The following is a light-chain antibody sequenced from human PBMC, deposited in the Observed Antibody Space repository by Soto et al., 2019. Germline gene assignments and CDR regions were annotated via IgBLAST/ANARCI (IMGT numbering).Light chain of an antibody. CDR2: EVS. Sequence: QSALTQPASVSGSPGQSITISCTGTSSDVGGYKYVSWHQQHPGKAPKLMIYEVSNRPSEISNRFSGSKSGNTASLTISGLQAEDEADYYCSSYTTSSTWVFGGGTKLTVL. V-gene: IGLV2-14*01. CDR1: SSDVGGYKY. J-gene: IGLJ3*02. CDR3: SSYTTSSTWV.